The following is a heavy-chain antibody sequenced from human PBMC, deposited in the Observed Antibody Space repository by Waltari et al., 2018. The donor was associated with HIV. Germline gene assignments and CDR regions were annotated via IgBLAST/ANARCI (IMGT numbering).Heavy chain of an antibody. Sequence: QVQLVESGGGVVQPGRSLRLSCAASGFTFSNFAMHWVRQAPGKGLGWVAVILYDGDNKYNAGSGKGRFTISRDNSKNTLYLQMNSLRVEDTAVYYCARGGYYYDISGYYHYWGQGTLVTVSS. V-gene: IGHV3-33*01. CDR2: ILYDGDNK. J-gene: IGHJ4*02. D-gene: IGHD3-22*01. CDR1: GFTFSNFA. CDR3: ARGGYYYDISGYYHY.